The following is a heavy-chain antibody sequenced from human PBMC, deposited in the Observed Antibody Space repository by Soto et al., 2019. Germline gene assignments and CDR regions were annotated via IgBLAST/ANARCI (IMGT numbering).Heavy chain of an antibody. Sequence: GGSLRLSCAASGFTLTRYSMNWVRQAPGKGLEWVSSISSTTNYIYYGDSMKGRFTTSRDNAKNSLYLEMNSLRAEDTAVYYCARESEDLTSNFDYWGQGTLVTVSS. CDR2: ISSTTNYI. V-gene: IGHV3-21*06. J-gene: IGHJ4*02. CDR1: GFTLTRYS. CDR3: ARESEDLTSNFDY.